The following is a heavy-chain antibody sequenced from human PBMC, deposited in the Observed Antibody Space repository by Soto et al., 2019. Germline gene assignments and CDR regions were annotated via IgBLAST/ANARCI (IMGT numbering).Heavy chain of an antibody. J-gene: IGHJ4*02. CDR3: ARGARACSSASCYEF. V-gene: IGHV1-8*01. Sequence: QVQLVQSGAEVKKPGASVRVSCKASGYTFTSYDINWLRQATGQGLEWMGWMSPNSGNTGYAQKFQGRVTMTRNTSVSTAYVELSSLRSEDTAVYYCARGARACSSASCYEFWGQGTLVAVSS. D-gene: IGHD2-2*01. CDR2: MSPNSGNT. CDR1: GYTFTSYD.